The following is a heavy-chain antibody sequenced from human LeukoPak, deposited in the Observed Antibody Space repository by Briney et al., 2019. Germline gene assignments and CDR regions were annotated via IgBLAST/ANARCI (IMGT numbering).Heavy chain of an antibody. J-gene: IGHJ4*02. Sequence: GGSLRLSCAASGFTFSKYAMSWVRQAPGKGLEWVSRISGSGGGPYYADSVKGRFTISRDNSKNTLYLKMNSLRADDTAVYYCARGDSSGSGTSPGRAYWGQGTLVTVSS. D-gene: IGHD6-19*01. CDR2: ISGSGGGP. V-gene: IGHV3-23*01. CDR3: ARGDSSGSGTSPGRAY. CDR1: GFTFSKYA.